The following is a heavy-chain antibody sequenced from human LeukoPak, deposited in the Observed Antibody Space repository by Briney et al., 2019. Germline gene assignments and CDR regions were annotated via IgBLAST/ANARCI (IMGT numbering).Heavy chain of an antibody. Sequence: GGSLRLSCEASGFTFTTYSMNWVPQAPGKGLEWVSSISSTIVYTYYADSVKGRFTIPRDNANNSLFLQMNSLRAEDTAVYYCARVYGSGPFYYYGMDVWGQGTTVTVSS. D-gene: IGHD3-10*01. CDR1: GFTFTTYS. J-gene: IGHJ6*02. CDR3: ARVYGSGPFYYYGMDV. V-gene: IGHV3-21*01. CDR2: ISSTIVYT.